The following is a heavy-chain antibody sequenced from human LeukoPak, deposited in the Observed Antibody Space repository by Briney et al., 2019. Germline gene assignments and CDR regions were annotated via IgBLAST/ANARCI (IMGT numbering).Heavy chain of an antibody. D-gene: IGHD2-2*01. J-gene: IGHJ4*02. CDR1: GFTFSSYG. CDR3: ARVPNRARSTSCCHYFDY. V-gene: IGHV3-33*01. Sequence: GGSLRLSCAASGFTFSSYGMHWVRQAPGKGLEWVTVIWFDGGKTDYLDSVRGRFTISRDNSKNTLYLQMNSLRAEDTAVYYCARVPNRARSTSCCHYFDYWGQGTLVTVSS. CDR2: IWFDGGKT.